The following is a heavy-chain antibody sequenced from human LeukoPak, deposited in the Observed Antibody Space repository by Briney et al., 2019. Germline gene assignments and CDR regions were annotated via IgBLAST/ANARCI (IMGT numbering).Heavy chain of an antibody. Sequence: GASVKVSCKASGYTFTSYYMHWVRQAPGQGLEWMGIINPSGGSTSYAQKFQGRVTMTRNTSISTAYMELSSLRSEDTAVYYCARGRGHCSSTSCYLRFLRPGIKRRYYMDVWGKGTTVTISS. CDR1: GYTFTSYY. CDR2: INPSGGST. V-gene: IGHV1-46*01. CDR3: ARGRGHCSSTSCYLRFLRPGIKRRYYMDV. J-gene: IGHJ6*03. D-gene: IGHD2-2*01.